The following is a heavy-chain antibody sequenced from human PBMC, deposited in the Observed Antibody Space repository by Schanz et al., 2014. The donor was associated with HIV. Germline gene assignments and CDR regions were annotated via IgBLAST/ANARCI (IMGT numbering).Heavy chain of an antibody. Sequence: EVQVLESGGDLVQPGGSLRLSCAASGLTLSSYGMSWVRQAPGKGLEWVSSISGGSGSTFYADSVKGRFTISRDNSKNTLYLQMNSLRAEDTAVYYCANLVVAATDDAFDIWGQGTMVTVSS. CDR3: ANLVVAATDDAFDI. D-gene: IGHD2-15*01. V-gene: IGHV3-23*01. J-gene: IGHJ3*02. CDR1: GLTLSSYG. CDR2: ISGGSGST.